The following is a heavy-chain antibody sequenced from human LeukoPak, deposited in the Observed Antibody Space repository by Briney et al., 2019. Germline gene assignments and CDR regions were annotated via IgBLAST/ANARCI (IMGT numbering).Heavy chain of an antibody. CDR3: AKEAAVTTGEDYYYGMDV. CDR2: ISWNSGSI. Sequence: GGSLRLSCAASGFTFDDYAMHWVRQAPGKGLEWVSGISWNSGSIGYADSVKGRFTISRDNAKNSLYLQMNSLRAEDMALYYCAKEAAVTTGEDYYYGMDVWGQGTTVTVSS. D-gene: IGHD4-17*01. V-gene: IGHV3-9*03. CDR1: GFTFDDYA. J-gene: IGHJ6*02.